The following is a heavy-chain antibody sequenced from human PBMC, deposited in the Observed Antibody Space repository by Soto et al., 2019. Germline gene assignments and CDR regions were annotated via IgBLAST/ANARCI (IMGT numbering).Heavy chain of an antibody. V-gene: IGHV3-21*06. Sequence: GGPLRLSCAPSDVHFHIYSMKLIRPTTGKGLAWVSSISSGSTYISYADSVKGRFIISRDNAKNSLYLQMISLGVEDTAVYYCARDRTNGLYSNDAFDSWGQGTMVTFSS. CDR1: DVHFHIYS. J-gene: IGHJ3*02. D-gene: IGHD4-4*01. CDR2: ISSGSTYI. CDR3: ARDRTNGLYSNDAFDS.